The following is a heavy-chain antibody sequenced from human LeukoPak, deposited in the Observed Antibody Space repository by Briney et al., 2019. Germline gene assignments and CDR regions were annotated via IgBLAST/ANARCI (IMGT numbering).Heavy chain of an antibody. CDR3: ARVQPPFDY. CDR2: INYSGST. V-gene: IGHV4-39*01. CDR1: GGSISSSSYY. J-gene: IGHJ4*02. Sequence: SETLSLACTVSGGSISSSSYYWGWIRQPPGKALEWIRSINYSGSTYYNPSLRSRVTISVDTSKNQFSLKLSSVTAADTAVYYCARVQPPFDYWGQGTLVTVSS. D-gene: IGHD1-1*01.